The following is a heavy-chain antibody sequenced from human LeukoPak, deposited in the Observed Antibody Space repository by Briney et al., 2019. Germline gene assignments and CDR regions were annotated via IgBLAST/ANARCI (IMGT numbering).Heavy chain of an antibody. J-gene: IGHJ4*02. V-gene: IGHV3-64*01. CDR1: GFTFSSYA. D-gene: IGHD4-17*01. Sequence: GGSLRLSCAASGFTFSSYAMHWVRQAPGKGLEYVSAISSNGGSTYYANSVKGIFTISRDNSKNTLYLQMGSLRAEDMAVYYCARGGGTVTTFDFWGEGTLVTVSS. CDR2: ISSNGGST. CDR3: ARGGGTVTTFDF.